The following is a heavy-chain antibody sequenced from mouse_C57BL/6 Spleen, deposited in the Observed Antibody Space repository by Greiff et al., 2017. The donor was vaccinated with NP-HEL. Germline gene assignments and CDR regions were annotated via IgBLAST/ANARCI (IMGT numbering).Heavy chain of an antibody. D-gene: IGHD1-1*01. CDR1: GYTFTSYR. Sequence: QVQLQQPGAELFMPGSSVKLSCKASGYTFTSYRLHCLQQSTPPLLSFLCPIDPSDRETHYNQKFKDKATLTVDKSSSTAYMQLSSLTSEDSAVYYCASITTGFAYWGQGTLVTVSA. CDR2: IDPSDRET. J-gene: IGHJ3*01. V-gene: IGHV1-52*01. CDR3: ASITTGFAY.